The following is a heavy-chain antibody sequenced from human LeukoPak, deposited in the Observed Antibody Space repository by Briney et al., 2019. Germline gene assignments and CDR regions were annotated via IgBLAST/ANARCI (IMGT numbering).Heavy chain of an antibody. V-gene: IGHV3-21*01. J-gene: IGHJ4*02. CDR2: ISSSSSYI. D-gene: IGHD3-22*01. CDR3: ARGNDYYDSSGYYY. Sequence: GGSLRLSCAASGFTFSSYSMNWVRQTPGKGLEWVSFISSSSSYIYYADSVKGRFTISRDNARNSLYLQMNSLRAEDTAVYYCARGNDYYDSSGYYYWGQGTLVTVSS. CDR1: GFTFSSYS.